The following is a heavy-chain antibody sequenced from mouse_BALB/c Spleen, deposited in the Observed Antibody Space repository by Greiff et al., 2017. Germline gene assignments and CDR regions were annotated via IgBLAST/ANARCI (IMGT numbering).Heavy chain of an antibody. J-gene: IGHJ2*01. D-gene: IGHD2-4*01. CDR1: GYTFTSYW. CDR2: IYPSDSYT. V-gene: IGHV1-69*02. Sequence: QVQLQQPGAELVRPGASVKLSCKASGYTFTSYWINWVKQRPGQGLEWIGNIYPSDSYTNYNQKFKDKATLTVDKSSSTAYMQLSSPTSEDSAVYYCTRNIYYDYDAFDYWGQGTTLTVSS. CDR3: TRNIYYDYDAFDY.